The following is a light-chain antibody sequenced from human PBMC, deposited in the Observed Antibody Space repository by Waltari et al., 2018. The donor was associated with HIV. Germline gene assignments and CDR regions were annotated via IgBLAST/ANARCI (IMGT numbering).Light chain of an antibody. CDR1: TSNIGRNT. Sequence: QSVLTQPPSASGTPEQRVTISCSGSTSNIGRNTVSWFQQFLGTAPKDLIYGKKQRPAGVPDRFSGSKSGTSASLAISGLQSEDEADYYCASWDDSLNGPVFGGGTKLTVV. J-gene: IGLJ2*01. CDR3: ASWDDSLNGPV. V-gene: IGLV1-44*01. CDR2: GKK.